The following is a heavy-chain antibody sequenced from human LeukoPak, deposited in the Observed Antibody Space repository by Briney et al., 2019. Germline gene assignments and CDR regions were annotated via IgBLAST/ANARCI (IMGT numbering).Heavy chain of an antibody. Sequence: SETLSLTCTVSGGSISSSNYYWGWIRQPPGKGLEWIGSIYYSGNTYYNPSLKSRVTISVDTSKNQFSLKLSSVTAADTAVYYCARGGECGSCDGFDMWGQGIMVTVSS. CDR1: GGSISSSNYY. CDR3: ARGGECGSCDGFDM. CDR2: IYYSGNT. D-gene: IGHD2-15*01. V-gene: IGHV4-39*07. J-gene: IGHJ3*02.